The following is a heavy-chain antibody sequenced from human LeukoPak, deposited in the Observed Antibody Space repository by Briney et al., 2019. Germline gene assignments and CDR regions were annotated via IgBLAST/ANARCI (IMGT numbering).Heavy chain of an antibody. J-gene: IGHJ6*03. CDR1: GGSISSSSYY. V-gene: IGHV4-39*01. CDR2: FYYSGST. D-gene: IGHD3-3*01. Sequence: SETLSLTCTVSGGSISSSSYYWGWIRQPPGKGLEWIGSFYYSGSTYYNPSLKSRVTISVDTSKNQFSLKLSSVTAADTAVYYCAFSYYDFWSGYFSGPYYYYMDVWGKGTTVTVSS. CDR3: AFSYYDFWSGYFSGPYYYYMDV.